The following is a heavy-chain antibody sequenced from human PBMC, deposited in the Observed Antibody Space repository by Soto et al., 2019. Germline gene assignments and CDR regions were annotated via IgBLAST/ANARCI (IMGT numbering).Heavy chain of an antibody. D-gene: IGHD3-22*01. J-gene: IGHJ4*02. CDR1: GGSISSGDYY. CDR3: ARLSSIDSSGYYLDY. CDR2: IYYSGST. V-gene: IGHV4-31*03. Sequence: SETLSLTCTVSGGSISSGDYYWSWIRQHPGKGLEWIGYIYYSGSTHYSSSLKSRVTMSIDTSKNQFPLKLTSVTAADTAAYYCARLSSIDSSGYYLDYWGQGTLVTVSS.